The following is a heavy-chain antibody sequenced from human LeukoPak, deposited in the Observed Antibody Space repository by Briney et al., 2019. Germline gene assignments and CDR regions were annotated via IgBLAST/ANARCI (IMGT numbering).Heavy chain of an antibody. CDR1: GYTFTGYY. J-gene: IGHJ6*02. V-gene: IGHV1-2*02. Sequence: ASVKVSCKASGYTFTGYYTHWVRQAPGQGLEWMGWINPNSGGTNYAQKFQGRVTMTRDTSISTAYMELSRLRSDDTAVYYCAREMVLRYLGGMDVWGQGTTVTVSS. CDR2: INPNSGGT. CDR3: AREMVLRYLGGMDV. D-gene: IGHD3-9*01.